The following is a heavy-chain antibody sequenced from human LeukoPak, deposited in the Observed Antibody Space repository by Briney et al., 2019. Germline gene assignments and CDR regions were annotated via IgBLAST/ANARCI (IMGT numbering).Heavy chain of an antibody. CDR1: GITFSSYA. D-gene: IGHD6-19*01. CDR2: ISGSGGST. Sequence: GGSLRLSCAASGITFSSYAMSWVRQAPGKGLEWVSGISGSGGSTYYADSVKGRFTISRDNSKNTLYLQMNSLRAEDTAVYYRAKDVRVSGWYVFDYWGQGTLVTVSS. J-gene: IGHJ4*02. V-gene: IGHV3-23*01. CDR3: AKDVRVSGWYVFDY.